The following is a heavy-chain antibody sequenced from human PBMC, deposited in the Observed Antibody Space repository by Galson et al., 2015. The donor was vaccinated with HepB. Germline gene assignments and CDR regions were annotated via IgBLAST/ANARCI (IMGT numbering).Heavy chain of an antibody. Sequence: SLRLSCAASGFSFSTYWMTWVRQAPGKGLEWVANIKEDGSERYYVDSVKGRFIISRDNAKNSLYLQMNSLRVEDTAVYYCARVGNSSANYWAQGTLVTVSS. D-gene: IGHD6-6*01. CDR2: IKEDGSER. CDR3: ARVGNSSANY. V-gene: IGHV3-7*01. CDR1: GFSFSTYW. J-gene: IGHJ4*02.